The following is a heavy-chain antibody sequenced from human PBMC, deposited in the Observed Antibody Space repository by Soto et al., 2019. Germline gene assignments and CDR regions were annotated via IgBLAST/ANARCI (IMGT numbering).Heavy chain of an antibody. CDR2: INHSGST. Sequence: PSETLSLTCAVYGGSFSGYYWSWIRQPPGKGLEWIGEINHSGSTNYNPSLKSRVTISVDTSKNQFSLKLSSVTAADTAVYYCASSCSSTSCYDFDYWGQGTLVTVSS. D-gene: IGHD2-2*01. J-gene: IGHJ4*02. V-gene: IGHV4-34*01. CDR3: ASSCSSTSCYDFDY. CDR1: GGSFSGYY.